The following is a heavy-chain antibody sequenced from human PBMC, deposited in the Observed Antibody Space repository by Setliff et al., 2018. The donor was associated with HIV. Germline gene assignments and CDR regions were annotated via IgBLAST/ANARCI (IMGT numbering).Heavy chain of an antibody. J-gene: IGHJ3*02. V-gene: IGHV3-30*04. CDR1: GFTFSSYA. CDR3: ARDRDYDSSGYYSDVFDI. CDR2: ISYDGNNK. Sequence: HPGGSLRLSCAASGFTFSSYAMHWVRQAPGKGLEWVAAISYDGNNKYYVDSVEGRFTISRDNARNTLYLQMNSLRAEDTAMYYCARDRDYDSSGYYSDVFDIWGQGTMVTVSS. D-gene: IGHD3-22*01.